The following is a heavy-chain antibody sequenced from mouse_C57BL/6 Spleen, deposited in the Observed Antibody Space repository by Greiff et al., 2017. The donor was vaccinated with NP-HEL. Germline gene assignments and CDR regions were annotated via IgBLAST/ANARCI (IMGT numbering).Heavy chain of an antibody. D-gene: IGHD2-3*01. CDR3: ASYDGYSRYFDV. J-gene: IGHJ1*03. CDR2: IDPSDSYT. CDR1: GYTFTSYW. Sequence: QVQLQQPGAELVMPGASVKLSCKASGYTFTSYWMHWVKQRPGQGLEWIGEIDPSDSYTNYTQKFKGKSTLTVDKSSSTAYMQLSSLTSEDSAVYYCASYDGYSRYFDVWGTGTTVTVSS. V-gene: IGHV1-69*01.